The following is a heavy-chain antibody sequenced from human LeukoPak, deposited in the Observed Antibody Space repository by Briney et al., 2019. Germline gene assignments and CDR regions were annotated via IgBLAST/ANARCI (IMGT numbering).Heavy chain of an antibody. CDR2: IYSGGST. Sequence: GGSLRLSCAASGFTFSSSWMTWVRQAPGKGLEWVSVIYSGGSTYYADSVKGRFTISRDNSKNTLYLQMNSLRAEDTAVYYCARPPLNYYGSGSYLAYWGQGTLVTVSS. J-gene: IGHJ4*02. D-gene: IGHD3-10*01. V-gene: IGHV3-53*01. CDR3: ARPPLNYYGSGSYLAY. CDR1: GFTFSSSW.